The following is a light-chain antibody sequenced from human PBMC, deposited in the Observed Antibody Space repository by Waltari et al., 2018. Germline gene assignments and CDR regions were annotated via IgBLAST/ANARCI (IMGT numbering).Light chain of an antibody. J-gene: IGLJ3*02. CDR1: STDLGAYNY. V-gene: IGLV2-14*03. CDR3: CSFTSTSSWV. Sequence: HSALTQPASVSGSPGQSITISCTGTSTDLGAYNYVSWYQQHPGKAPKPIIFDVNNRPSGVSSRFSGSKSGNTASLTISGLQAEDEADFYCCSFTSTSSWVFGGGTKLTVL. CDR2: DVN.